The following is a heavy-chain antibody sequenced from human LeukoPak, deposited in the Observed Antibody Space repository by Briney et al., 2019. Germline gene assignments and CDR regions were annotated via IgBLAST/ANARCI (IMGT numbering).Heavy chain of an antibody. V-gene: IGHV3-21*01. J-gene: IGHJ4*02. CDR2: ISSSSYI. Sequence: GGSLRLSCAASGFTFSSYSMNWVRQAPGKGLEWVSSISSSSYIYYADSVKGRFTISRDNAKNSLYLQMNSLRAEDTAAYYCARVRPGHYYDSFDYWGQGTLVTVSS. CDR3: ARVRPGHYYDSFDY. CDR1: GFTFSSYS. D-gene: IGHD3-22*01.